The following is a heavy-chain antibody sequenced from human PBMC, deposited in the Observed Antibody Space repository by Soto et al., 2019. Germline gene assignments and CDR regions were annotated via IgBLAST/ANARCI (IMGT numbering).Heavy chain of an antibody. J-gene: IGHJ5*02. CDR1: GFTFDDYA. Sequence: GGSLRLSCAASGFTFDDYAMHWVRQAPGKGLEWVSGISWNSGSIGYADSVKGRFTISRDNAKNSLYLQMNSLRAEDTALYYCAKAYGYCISTSCYSGNWFDPWGQGTLVTVSS. V-gene: IGHV3-9*01. CDR3: AKAYGYCISTSCYSGNWFDP. D-gene: IGHD2-2*01. CDR2: ISWNSGSI.